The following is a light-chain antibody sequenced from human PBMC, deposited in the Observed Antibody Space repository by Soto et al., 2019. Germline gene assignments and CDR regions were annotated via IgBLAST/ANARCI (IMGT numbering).Light chain of an antibody. J-gene: IGKJ2*01. Sequence: EIVMTQTPLSSRVTLGQPASISCRSSQSLVHRDGNTYLSWLHQRPGQPPRHLIYMISDRFSGVPDRFSGSGAGTDFTLKISRVEAEDVGVYYCMQATQPYTFGQGTKLEIE. CDR2: MIS. V-gene: IGKV2-24*01. CDR1: QSLVHRDGNTY. CDR3: MQATQPYT.